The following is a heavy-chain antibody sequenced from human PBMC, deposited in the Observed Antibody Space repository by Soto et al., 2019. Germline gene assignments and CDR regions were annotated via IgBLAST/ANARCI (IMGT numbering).Heavy chain of an antibody. CDR2: ISTDASST. J-gene: IGHJ1*01. V-gene: IGHV3-74*01. CDR3: ARLPNKSPQN. Sequence: EVQLVESGGGLVQPGGSLRLSCAASGFTFSSYWMHWVRQAPGKGLVWVSSISTDASSTSYADPGKGRFTISRDNAKNTLYLQMNSVRAEDTDVYYCARLPNKSPQNWGQGTLVIVSP. CDR1: GFTFSSYW.